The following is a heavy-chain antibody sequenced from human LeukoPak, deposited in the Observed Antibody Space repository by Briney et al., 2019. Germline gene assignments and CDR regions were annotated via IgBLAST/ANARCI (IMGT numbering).Heavy chain of an antibody. D-gene: IGHD1-26*01. Sequence: ASVKVSCKASGYTFTSYDINWVRQATGQGLEWMGWMNPNSGNTGYAQKFQGRVTITRNTSISTAYMELSSLRSEDTAVYYCARWNGGSYPDAFDIWGQGTMVTVSS. J-gene: IGHJ3*02. CDR3: ARWNGGSYPDAFDI. CDR2: MNPNSGNT. V-gene: IGHV1-8*03. CDR1: GYTFTSYD.